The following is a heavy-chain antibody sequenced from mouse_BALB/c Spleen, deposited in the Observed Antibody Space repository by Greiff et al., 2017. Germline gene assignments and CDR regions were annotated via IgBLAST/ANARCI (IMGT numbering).Heavy chain of an antibody. V-gene: IGHV5-6-5*01. Sequence: EVQRVESGGGLVKPGGSLKLSCAASGFTFSSYAMSWVRQTPEKRLEWVASISSGGSTYYPDSVKGRFTISRDNARNILYLQMSSLRSEDTAMYYCARGEKVFDYWGQGTTLTVSS. CDR1: GFTFSSYA. CDR2: ISSGGST. CDR3: ARGEKVFDY. J-gene: IGHJ2*01.